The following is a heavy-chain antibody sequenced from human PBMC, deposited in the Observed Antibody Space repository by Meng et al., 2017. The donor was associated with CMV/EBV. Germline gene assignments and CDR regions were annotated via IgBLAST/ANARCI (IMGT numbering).Heavy chain of an antibody. CDR3: ARVFIGYFDY. V-gene: IGHV1-46*01. CDR1: GYTFTNYY. J-gene: IGHJ4*02. Sequence: ASVKVSCNASGYTFTNYYMHWLRQAPGQGLEWMGIINPSGGSTSYAQKFQGRVTMTRDTSTSTAYMELSSLRSEDTAVYYCARVFIGYFDYWGQGTLVTVSS. CDR2: INPSGGST.